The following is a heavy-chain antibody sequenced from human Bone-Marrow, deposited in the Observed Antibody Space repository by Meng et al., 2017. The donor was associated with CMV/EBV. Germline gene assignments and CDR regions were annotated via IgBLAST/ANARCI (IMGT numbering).Heavy chain of an antibody. CDR2: ISYDGSNK. V-gene: IGHV3-30*04. J-gene: IGHJ6*02. Sequence: GESLKISCAASGFTFSSYAMHWVRQAPGKGLEWVAVISYDGSNKYYADSVKGRFTISRDNSKNTLYLQMNSLRAEDTAMYYCAREEASVYYDFWSGWDYYGMDVWGQGITVTVSS. CDR3: AREEASVYYDFWSGWDYYGMDV. CDR1: GFTFSSYA. D-gene: IGHD3-3*01.